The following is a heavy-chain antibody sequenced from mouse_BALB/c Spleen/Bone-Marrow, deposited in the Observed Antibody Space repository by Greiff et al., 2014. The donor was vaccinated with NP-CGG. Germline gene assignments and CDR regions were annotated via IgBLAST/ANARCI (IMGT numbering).Heavy chain of an antibody. D-gene: IGHD2-3*01. CDR3: ASGLLLPTPYYYAMDY. Sequence: VQLQQSGAELVKPGASVKLSCTASGFNIKDTYMHWVKQRPEQGLEWIGRIDPANGNTKYDPKFQGKATITADTSSNTAYLQLSSLTSEDTAVYYCASGLLLPTPYYYAMDYWGQGTSVTVSS. CDR1: GFNIKDTY. J-gene: IGHJ4*01. V-gene: IGHV14-3*02. CDR2: IDPANGNT.